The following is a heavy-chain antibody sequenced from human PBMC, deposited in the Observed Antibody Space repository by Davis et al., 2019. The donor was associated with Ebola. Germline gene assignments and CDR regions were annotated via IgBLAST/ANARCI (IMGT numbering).Heavy chain of an antibody. CDR1: GFMFSTNA. CDR3: AQDWAWGFDN. CDR2: INPSGEYI. D-gene: IGHD7-27*01. V-gene: IGHV3-23*01. J-gene: IGHJ4*02. Sequence: GESLKTSCAASGFMFSTNAMSWVRQAPGKVLEWVSHINPSGEYIHYGDSVKGRFTISRDNSQNMGYLQMNSLRGEDTATYYCAQDWAWGFDNWGQGTVVTVST.